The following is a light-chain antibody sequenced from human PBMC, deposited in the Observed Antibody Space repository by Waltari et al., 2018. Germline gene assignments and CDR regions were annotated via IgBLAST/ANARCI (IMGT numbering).Light chain of an antibody. V-gene: IGKV4-1*01. CDR1: QSVLYSSNNKNY. Sequence: DIVMTQSPDSLAVSLGGRATINCKSSQSVLYSSNNKNYLAWYQQKPGQPPKLLIYWASTREFGVPDRFSGSGSGTDFTLTISSLQAEDVAVYYCQQYYSTPYTFGQGTKLEIK. J-gene: IGKJ2*01. CDR2: WAS. CDR3: QQYYSTPYT.